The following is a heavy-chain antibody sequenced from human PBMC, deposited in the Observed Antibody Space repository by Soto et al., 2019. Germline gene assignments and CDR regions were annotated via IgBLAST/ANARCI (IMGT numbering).Heavy chain of an antibody. D-gene: IGHD3-3*01. Sequence: ASVKVSCKVSGYTLTELSMHWVRQAPGKGLEWKGGFDPEDGETIYAQKFQGRVTMTEDTSTDTAYMELSSLRSEDTAVYYCATAPYDFWSGYYFHYWGQGTLVTVSS. CDR3: ATAPYDFWSGYYFHY. CDR1: GYTLTELS. V-gene: IGHV1-24*01. CDR2: FDPEDGET. J-gene: IGHJ4*02.